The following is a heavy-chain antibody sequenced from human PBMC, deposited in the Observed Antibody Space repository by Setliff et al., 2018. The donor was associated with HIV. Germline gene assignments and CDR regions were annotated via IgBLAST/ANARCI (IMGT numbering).Heavy chain of an antibody. J-gene: IGHJ1*01. D-gene: IGHD2-15*01. CDR3: ARGGYCSGGSCYYTEYFQH. CDR2: IYYSGST. V-gene: IGHV4-31*03. CDR1: GGSISSGGYY. Sequence: TLSLTCTVSGGSISSGGYYWSWIRQHPGKGLEWIGYIYYSGSTYYNPSPKSRVTISVDTSKNQFSLKLSSVTAADTAVYYCARGGYCSGGSCYYTEYFQHWGQGTLVTVS.